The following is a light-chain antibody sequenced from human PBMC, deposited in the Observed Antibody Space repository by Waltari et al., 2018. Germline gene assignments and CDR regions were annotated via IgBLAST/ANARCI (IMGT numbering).Light chain of an antibody. CDR3: YSTDSSGNHSFVV. Sequence: SYQLTQPPSVSVSPGQTARITCSGDALPKKYAYWYQQKSGKPPVLVIYEDSKRPSGIPERFSGSSSGTMATLTISGAQVEDEADYYCYSTDSSGNHSFVVFGGGTKLTVL. V-gene: IGLV3-10*01. CDR1: ALPKKY. J-gene: IGLJ2*01. CDR2: EDS.